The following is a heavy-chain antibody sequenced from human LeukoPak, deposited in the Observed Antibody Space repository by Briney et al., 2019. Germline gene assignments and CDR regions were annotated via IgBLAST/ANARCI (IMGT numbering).Heavy chain of an antibody. V-gene: IGHV4-59*01. CDR2: IYYSGST. Sequence: SETLSLTCTVSGGSLSSYYWSWIRQPPGKGLEWIGYIYYSGSTNYNPSLKSRVTISVDTSKNQFSLKLSSVTAADTAVYYCARTVVTYGRGYFDYWGQGTLVTVSS. D-gene: IGHD4-23*01. CDR1: GGSLSSYY. CDR3: ARTVVTYGRGYFDY. J-gene: IGHJ4*02.